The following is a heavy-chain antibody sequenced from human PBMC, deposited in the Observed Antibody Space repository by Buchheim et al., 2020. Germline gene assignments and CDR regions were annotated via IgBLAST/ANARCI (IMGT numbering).Heavy chain of an antibody. Sequence: EVQLVEPGGGLVQPGGSLRLSCAASGFTFSSYDMKWVRQAPGKGLEWVSYISSSGSTIYYADSVKGRFTISRDNAKNSLYLQMNSLRAEDTAVYFCARVPNQMNWYFDLWGRGTL. J-gene: IGHJ2*01. CDR2: ISSSGSTI. CDR3: ARVPNQMNWYFDL. CDR1: GFTFSSYD. V-gene: IGHV3-48*03.